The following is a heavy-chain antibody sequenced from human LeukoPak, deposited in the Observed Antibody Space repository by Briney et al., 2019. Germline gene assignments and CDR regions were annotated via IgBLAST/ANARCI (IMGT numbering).Heavy chain of an antibody. Sequence: GGSLRLSCAASGFTFSPYTMHWVRQAPGKGLEFVSAIIGDGITTYYADSVKGRFTVSRDNSKSTLYLQMGSLTAEDMAVYYCARERACYYLDVWGKGTTVTVFS. V-gene: IGHV3-64*02. J-gene: IGHJ6*04. CDR1: GFTFSPYT. D-gene: IGHD3-10*01. CDR2: IIGDGITT. CDR3: ARERACYYLDV.